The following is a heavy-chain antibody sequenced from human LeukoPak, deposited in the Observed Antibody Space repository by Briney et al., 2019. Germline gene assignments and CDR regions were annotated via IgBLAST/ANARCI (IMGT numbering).Heavy chain of an antibody. V-gene: IGHV3-30*04. J-gene: IGHJ4*02. D-gene: IGHD3-10*01. CDR2: ISKDGRKN. CDR3: ARDLLNYGSAYYDVGIFDS. Sequence: GGSLRLSCEASGFCFSTSGVHWVRQAPGKGLEWMAVISKDGRKNHYADSVKGRFTISRDNSKSTLFLQMNSLRPEDTAIYYCARDLLNYGSAYYDVGIFDSWGQGTLVTVSS. CDR1: GFCFSTSG.